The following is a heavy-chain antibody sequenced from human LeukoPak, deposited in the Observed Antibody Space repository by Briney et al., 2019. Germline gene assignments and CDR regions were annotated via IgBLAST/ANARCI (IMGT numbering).Heavy chain of an antibody. J-gene: IGHJ6*03. V-gene: IGHV4-61*02. CDR1: GGSISSGSYY. CDR2: IYTSGST. Sequence: SETLSLTCTVSGGSISSGSYYWSWIRQPAGKGLEWIGRIYTSGSTNYNPSLKSRVTISVDTSKNQFSLKLSSVTAADTAVYYCARHRYGDLNYYYYYYMDVWGKGTTVTISS. CDR3: ARHRYGDLNYYYYYYMDV. D-gene: IGHD4-17*01.